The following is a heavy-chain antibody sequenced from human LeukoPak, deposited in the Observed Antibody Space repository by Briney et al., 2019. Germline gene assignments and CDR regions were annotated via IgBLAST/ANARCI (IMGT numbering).Heavy chain of an antibody. V-gene: IGHV3-30*18. CDR1: GFTFSSYG. CDR2: ISYDGSNK. J-gene: IGHJ4*02. D-gene: IGHD3-9*01. CDR3: AKERGARAYYDILTGYYEGYYFDY. Sequence: GSLRLPCAASGFTFSSYGMHWVRQAPGKGLEWVAVISYDGSNKYYADSVKGRFTISRDNSKNTLYLQMNSLRAEDTAVYYCAKERGARAYYDILTGYYEGYYFDYWGQGTLVTVSS.